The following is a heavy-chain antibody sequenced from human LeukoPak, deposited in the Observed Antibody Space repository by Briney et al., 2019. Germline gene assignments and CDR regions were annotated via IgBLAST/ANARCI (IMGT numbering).Heavy chain of an antibody. CDR2: INPNSGGT. J-gene: IGHJ3*02. Sequence: GASVKVSCKASGYTFTGYYMHWVRQAPGQGLEWMGWINPNSGGTNYAQKFQGRVTMTRDTSISTAYMELSRLRSDDTAVYYCARRPWIQLWLVSDAFDIWGQGTMVTVSS. V-gene: IGHV1-2*02. CDR1: GYTFTGYY. D-gene: IGHD5-18*01. CDR3: ARRPWIQLWLVSDAFDI.